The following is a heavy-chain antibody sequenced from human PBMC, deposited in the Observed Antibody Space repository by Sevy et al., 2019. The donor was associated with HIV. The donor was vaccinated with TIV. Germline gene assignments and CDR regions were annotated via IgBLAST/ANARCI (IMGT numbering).Heavy chain of an antibody. CDR1: RFIFNDYG. CDR2: IQYDGNDK. CDR3: AKNTAAAGAGGFDY. D-gene: IGHD6-13*01. V-gene: IGHV3-30*02. Sequence: GGSLRLSCAASRFIFNDYGMHWVRQAPVKGLEWVAFIQYDGNDKYYADSMRGRFTISRDNSKNMLFLQMNSLRSEDTAMYYCAKNTAAAGAGGFDYWGQGTLVTVSS. J-gene: IGHJ4*02.